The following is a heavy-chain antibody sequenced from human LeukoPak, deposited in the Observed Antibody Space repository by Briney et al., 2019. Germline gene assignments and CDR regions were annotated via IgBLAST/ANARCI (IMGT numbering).Heavy chain of an antibody. CDR1: GVSISNYY. D-gene: IGHD3-22*01. CDR3: ARDYGEYYYDSSGYYGGFDY. J-gene: IGHJ4*02. V-gene: IGHV4-59*01. Sequence: SETLSLTCTVSGVSISNYYWTWIRQPPGKGLEWIGYIYYTGSTSSTPSLKSRVTISVDMSKNQFSLKLSSVTAADTAVYYCARDYGEYYYDSSGYYGGFDYWGQGTLVTVSS. CDR2: IYYTGST.